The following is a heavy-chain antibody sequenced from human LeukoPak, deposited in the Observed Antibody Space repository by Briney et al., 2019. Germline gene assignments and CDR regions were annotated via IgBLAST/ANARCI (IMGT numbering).Heavy chain of an antibody. J-gene: IGHJ5*02. V-gene: IGHV4-59*01. Sequence: PSETLSLTCTVSGGSISSYYWSWIRQPPGKGLEWIGYIYYSGSTNYNPSLKSRVTISVDTSKNQFSLKLSSVTAADTAVYYCARHYCSSTSCYAGGDDWFDPWGQGTLVTVSS. CDR1: GGSISSYY. CDR3: ARHYCSSTSCYAGGDDWFDP. D-gene: IGHD2-2*01. CDR2: IYYSGST.